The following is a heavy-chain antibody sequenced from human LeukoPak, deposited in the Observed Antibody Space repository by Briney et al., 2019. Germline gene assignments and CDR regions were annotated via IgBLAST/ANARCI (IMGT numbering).Heavy chain of an antibody. Sequence: PSETLSLTCTVSGGSISSSSYYWGWIRQPPGKGLEWVSAISGSGGSTYYADSVKGRFTISRDNSKNTLYLQMNSLRAEDTAVYYCAKDPGSTWFREYYFDYWGQGTLVTVSS. V-gene: IGHV3-23*01. CDR2: ISGSGGST. CDR3: AKDPGSTWFREYYFDY. CDR1: GGSISSSSYY. D-gene: IGHD3-10*01. J-gene: IGHJ4*02.